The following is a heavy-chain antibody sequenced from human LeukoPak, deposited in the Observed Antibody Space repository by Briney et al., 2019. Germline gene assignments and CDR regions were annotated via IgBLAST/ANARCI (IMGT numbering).Heavy chain of an antibody. CDR1: GFTFSSYE. CDR2: ISSSGSTI. V-gene: IGHV3-48*03. J-gene: IGHJ4*02. CDR3: AGGWFGGEHF. D-gene: IGHD3-16*01. Sequence: GGSLRLSCAASGFTFSSYEMNWVRQAPGKGLEWVSYISSSGSTIFYSDSVKGRFTISRDNAKNSLYIQMNSLRAEDTAVYYCAGGWFGGEHFWGQGTLVTVSS.